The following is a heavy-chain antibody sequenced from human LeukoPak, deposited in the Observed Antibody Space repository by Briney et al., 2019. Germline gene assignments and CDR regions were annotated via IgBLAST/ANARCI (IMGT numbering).Heavy chain of an antibody. CDR1: GGSISSYY. V-gene: IGHV4-59*12. D-gene: IGHD3-9*01. J-gene: IGHJ3*02. CDR3: ARDQGRYFDWLLLGAFDI. Sequence: SETLSLTCTAPGGSISSYYWSWIRQPPGKGLEWIGYIYYSGSTNYNPSLKSRVTISVDTSKKQFSLKLSSVTAADTAVYYCARDQGRYFDWLLLGAFDIWGQGTMVTVSS. CDR2: IYYSGST.